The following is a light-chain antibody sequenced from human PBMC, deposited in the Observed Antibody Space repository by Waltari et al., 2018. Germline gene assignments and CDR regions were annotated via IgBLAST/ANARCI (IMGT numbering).Light chain of an antibody. Sequence: EIVFTQSPPTLSLSPGERATLSCRASQRVSSYLAWYQQKPGQAPRLLIYDASNRATGIPARFSGSGSGTDFTLTISSLEPEDFAVYYCQQRSNWPPTFGQGTKVEIK. V-gene: IGKV3-11*01. J-gene: IGKJ1*01. CDR3: QQRSNWPPT. CDR2: DAS. CDR1: QRVSSY.